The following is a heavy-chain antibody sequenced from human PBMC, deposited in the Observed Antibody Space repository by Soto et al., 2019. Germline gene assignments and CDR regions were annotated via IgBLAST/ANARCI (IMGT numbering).Heavy chain of an antibody. Sequence: EVQLLESGGGLVQPGGSLRLSCAASGFTFSRYAMSWVRQAPGKGLEWVSLISASGTSTYYADSVTGRFAISRDNSRNTLYLLMNSLRAEDTEVYYCAKDREYSTTYLFFDYWGQGNLVTVSS. J-gene: IGHJ4*02. CDR1: GFTFSRYA. CDR3: AKDREYSTTYLFFDY. D-gene: IGHD6-13*01. V-gene: IGHV3-23*01. CDR2: ISASGTST.